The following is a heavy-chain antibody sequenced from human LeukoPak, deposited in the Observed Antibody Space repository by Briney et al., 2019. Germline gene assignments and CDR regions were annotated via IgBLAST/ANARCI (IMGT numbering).Heavy chain of an antibody. J-gene: IGHJ3*02. Sequence: ASVKVSCKASGYTFTGYYMNWVRQAPGQGLEWMGRINPNTGGTNYAQNFQGSVTMTRDTSITTVYMELSRLRSDDTAVYYCARVGDGLNDGFDIWGQGAMVTVSS. D-gene: IGHD5-24*01. CDR2: INPNTGGT. V-gene: IGHV1-2*06. CDR1: GYTFTGYY. CDR3: ARVGDGLNDGFDI.